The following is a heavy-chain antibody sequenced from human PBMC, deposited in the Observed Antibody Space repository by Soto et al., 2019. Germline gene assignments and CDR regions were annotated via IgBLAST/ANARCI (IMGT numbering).Heavy chain of an antibody. CDR3: AIFMRAKDYYYYYGMDV. J-gene: IGHJ6*02. D-gene: IGHD3-16*01. CDR2: FDPEDGET. CDR1: GYTFTSYY. V-gene: IGHV1-46*01. Sequence: ASVKVSCKASGYTFTSYYMHWVRQAPGQGLEWMGGFDPEDGETIYAQKFQGRVTITADESTSTAYMELSSLRSEDTAVYYCAIFMRAKDYYYYYGMDVGGQGTTVTV.